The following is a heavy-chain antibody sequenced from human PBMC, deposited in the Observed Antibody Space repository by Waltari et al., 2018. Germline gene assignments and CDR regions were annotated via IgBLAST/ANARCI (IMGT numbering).Heavy chain of an antibody. Sequence: EVQLVESGGGLVQPGGSLKLSCAASGFTFSGSAMHWVRQASGKWLGWVGRIRSKANSYATAYAASVKGRFTISRDDSKNTAYLQMNSLKTEDTAVYYCTTGYSSSWDVWGKGTTVTISS. J-gene: IGHJ6*04. CDR1: GFTFSGSA. CDR2: IRSKANSYAT. D-gene: IGHD6-13*01. CDR3: TTGYSSSWDV. V-gene: IGHV3-73*02.